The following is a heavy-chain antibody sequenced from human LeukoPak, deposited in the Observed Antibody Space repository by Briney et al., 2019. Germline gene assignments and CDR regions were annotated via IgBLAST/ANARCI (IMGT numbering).Heavy chain of an antibody. D-gene: IGHD2-21*01. Sequence: TGGSLRLSCAASGFTFSSYAMSGVRQAPGKGLEWVSAISGSGGSTYYADSVKGRFTISRDNSKNTLYLQMNSLRAEDTAVYYSAKAAAYCGGDCNPPYNWFDPGGQGTLVTVSA. CDR1: GFTFSSYA. V-gene: IGHV3-23*01. CDR2: ISGSGGST. J-gene: IGHJ5*02. CDR3: AKAAAYCGGDCNPPYNWFDP.